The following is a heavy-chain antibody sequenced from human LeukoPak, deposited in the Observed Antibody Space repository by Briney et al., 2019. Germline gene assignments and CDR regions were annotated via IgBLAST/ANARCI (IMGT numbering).Heavy chain of an antibody. V-gene: IGHV3-33*01. CDR3: ARGTYYYGSGSEPFDY. J-gene: IGHJ4*02. CDR2: IWYDGSNK. D-gene: IGHD3-10*01. Sequence: GRSLRHSCSAAGFTFSSYGMHWVRQAPGKGLELVAVIWYDGSNKYYADSVKGRFTISRDNSKNTLYLQMNSLRAEDTAVYYCARGTYYYGSGSEPFDYWGQGTLVTVSS. CDR1: GFTFSSYG.